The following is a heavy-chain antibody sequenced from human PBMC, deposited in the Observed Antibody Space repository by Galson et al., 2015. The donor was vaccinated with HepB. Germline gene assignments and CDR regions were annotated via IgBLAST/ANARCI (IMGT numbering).Heavy chain of an antibody. CDR3: ARQYDTSGYYAY. CDR2: IIPIFGSG. J-gene: IGHJ4*02. CDR1: GGAFSSYT. V-gene: IGHV1-69*13. Sequence: SVKVSCKASGGAFSSYTISWVRQAPGQGLEWMGGIIPIFGSGNYAQKFQGRVTITADESTSTTYMELSSLRSEDTAVYYCARQYDTSGYYAYRGQGTLVTVSS. D-gene: IGHD3-22*01.